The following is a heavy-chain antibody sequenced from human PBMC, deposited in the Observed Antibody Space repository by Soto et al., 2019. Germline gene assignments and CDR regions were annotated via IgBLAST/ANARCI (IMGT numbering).Heavy chain of an antibody. CDR2: IYYSGST. CDR1: GGSISSGGYY. CDR3: ASSREVRGVIGYWGQGTLVTVSSGKTNCYTDS. D-gene: IGHD3-10*01. Sequence: SETLSLTCTVSGGSISSGGYYWSWIRQHPGKGLEWIGYIYYSGSTYYNPSLKSRVTISVDTSKNQFSLKLSSVTAADTAVYYCASSREVRGVIGYWGQGTLVTVSSGKTNCYTDSWGQGTLVTVSS. J-gene: IGHJ4*02. V-gene: IGHV4-31*03.